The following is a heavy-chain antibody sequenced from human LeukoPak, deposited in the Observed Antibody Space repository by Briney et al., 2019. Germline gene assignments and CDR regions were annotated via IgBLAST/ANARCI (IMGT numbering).Heavy chain of an antibody. CDR1: GFTFSSYA. J-gene: IGHJ4*02. Sequence: GGSLRLSCAASGFTFSSYAMSWVRQAPGKGLEWVSAISGSGGSTYYADSVKGRFTISRDNSKNTLYLQMNSLRAEDTAVYYCAKDNWGRVLWSNIDYWGQGTLVTVSS. V-gene: IGHV3-23*01. CDR3: AKDNWGRVLWSNIDY. D-gene: IGHD5-18*01. CDR2: ISGSGGST.